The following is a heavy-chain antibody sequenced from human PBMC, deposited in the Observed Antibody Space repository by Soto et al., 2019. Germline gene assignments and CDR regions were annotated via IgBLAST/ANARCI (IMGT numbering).Heavy chain of an antibody. V-gene: IGHV1-2*02. J-gene: IGHJ5*02. CDR2: INPNSGGT. CDR1: GYTFTGYY. Sequence: ASVKVSCKASGYTFTGYYMHWVRQAPGQGLEWMGWINPNSGGTNYAQKFQGRVTMTRDTSISTAYMELSRLGSDDTAVYYCARERTRYYDILTGYYDESGFDPWGQGTLVTVSS. D-gene: IGHD3-9*01. CDR3: ARERTRYYDILTGYYDESGFDP.